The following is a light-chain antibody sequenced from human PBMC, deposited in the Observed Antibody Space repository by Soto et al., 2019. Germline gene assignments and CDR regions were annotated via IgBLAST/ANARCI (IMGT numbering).Light chain of an antibody. CDR2: RNN. Sequence: QSVLTQPPSASGTPGQRVTISCSGSSSNIGSNYVYWYQQLPGTVPQLLIYRNNERPSVVPDRFSGSKSGTSASLAISGLRSEDEAEYYCAAWDDSLSGVVFGGGTKLTVL. CDR3: AAWDDSLSGVV. CDR1: SSNIGSNY. J-gene: IGLJ2*01. V-gene: IGLV1-47*01.